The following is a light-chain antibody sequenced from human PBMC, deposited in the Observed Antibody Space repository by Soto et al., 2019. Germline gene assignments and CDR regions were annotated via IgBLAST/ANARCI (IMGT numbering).Light chain of an antibody. V-gene: IGKV1-5*01. CDR1: QSMSGS. CDR3: QQYNSYSPYI. Sequence: DTQMTQSPSTLSAFVGDRVTITCRASQSMSGSLAWYQQKPEKAPQLLIYDASYLEGGVPSRFSGSGSGTEFTLTISILHPDDFATYYCQQYNSYSPYIFGQGTKLEIK. J-gene: IGKJ2*01. CDR2: DAS.